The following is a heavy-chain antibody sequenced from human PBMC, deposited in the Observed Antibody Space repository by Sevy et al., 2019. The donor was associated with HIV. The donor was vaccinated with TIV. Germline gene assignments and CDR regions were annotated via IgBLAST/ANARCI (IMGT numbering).Heavy chain of an antibody. Sequence: GGSLRLSCMTSGFTFTRYTMTWVRQAPGKGLEWVSTFCFGDGKMYYADSVKGRFTFSSDISKNTVYLQMNSLRADDTAVYYCAREGCTKPHDYWGQGTLVTVSS. J-gene: IGHJ4*02. CDR2: FCFGDGKM. D-gene: IGHD2-8*01. CDR3: AREGCTKPHDY. CDR1: GFTFTRYT. V-gene: IGHV3-23*01.